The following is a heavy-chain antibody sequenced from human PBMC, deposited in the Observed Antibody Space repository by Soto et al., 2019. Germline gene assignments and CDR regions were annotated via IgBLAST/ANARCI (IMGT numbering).Heavy chain of an antibody. Sequence: ASVKVSCKASGYTFTSYSIHWGRQAPGQRLEWMGWINAGNGNTKYSQKFQGRVTITRDTSASTAYMELSSLRSEDTAVYYCARAFAGTTRRDAFDIWGQGTMVTVSS. CDR3: ARAFAGTTRRDAFDI. V-gene: IGHV1-3*01. CDR1: GYTFTSYS. D-gene: IGHD1-1*01. CDR2: INAGNGNT. J-gene: IGHJ3*02.